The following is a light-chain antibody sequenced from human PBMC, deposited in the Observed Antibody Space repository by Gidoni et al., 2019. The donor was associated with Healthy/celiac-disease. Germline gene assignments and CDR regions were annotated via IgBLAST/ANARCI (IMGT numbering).Light chain of an antibody. CDR3: QQYNNWPPLT. J-gene: IGKJ4*01. CDR1: QSVSSN. Sequence: EIVMTKSPATLSVSPGERATLSCRASQSVSSNLAWYQQTPGQAPRLLIYGASTRATGIPARFSGSGSGTEFTLTISSLQSEDFAVYYCQQYNNWPPLTFGGGTKVEIK. V-gene: IGKV3-15*01. CDR2: GAS.